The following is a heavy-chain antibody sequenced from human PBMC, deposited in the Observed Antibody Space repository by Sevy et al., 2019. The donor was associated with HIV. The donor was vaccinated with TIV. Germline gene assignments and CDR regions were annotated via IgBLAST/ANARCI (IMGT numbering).Heavy chain of an antibody. CDR2: INPNSGGT. CDR1: GYTFTGYY. V-gene: IGHV1-2*06. D-gene: IGHD3-22*01. CDR3: ARDGDSSALGWFDP. Sequence: ASVKVSCKASGYTFTGYYMHWVRQAPGQGLEWMGRINPNSGGTNYPQKFQGRVTMTRDTSISTAYMELSRLRSDDTAVYYCARDGDSSALGWFDPWGQGTLVTVSS. J-gene: IGHJ5*02.